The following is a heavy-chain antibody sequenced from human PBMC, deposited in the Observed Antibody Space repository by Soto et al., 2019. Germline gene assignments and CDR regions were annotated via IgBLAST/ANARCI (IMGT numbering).Heavy chain of an antibody. J-gene: IGHJ4*02. Sequence: SETLSLTCTVSGGSISSSSYYWGWIRQPPGKGLEWIGSIYYSGSTYYNPSLKIRVTISVDTSKNQFSLKLSSVTAADTAVYYCARQNYGAGAYFDYWGQGTLVTVSS. CDR1: GGSISSSSYY. CDR2: IYYSGST. D-gene: IGHD4-17*01. CDR3: ARQNYGAGAYFDY. V-gene: IGHV4-39*01.